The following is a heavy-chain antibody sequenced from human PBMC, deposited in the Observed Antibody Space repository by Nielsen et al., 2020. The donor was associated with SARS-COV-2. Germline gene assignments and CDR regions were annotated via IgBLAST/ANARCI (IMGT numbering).Heavy chain of an antibody. D-gene: IGHD3-10*01. J-gene: IGHJ4*02. V-gene: IGHV4-30-4*01. CDR2: LDYSRNT. Sequence: SETLSLTCTVSGGSISTGDDHWTWIRQPPGKGLDWIGYLDYSRNTDYNPSLESRVSISADTSKNQFSLSLTSVTAADTAVYYCARGDYYGSGIDYWGQGILVTVSS. CDR1: GGSISTGDDH. CDR3: ARGDYYGSGIDY.